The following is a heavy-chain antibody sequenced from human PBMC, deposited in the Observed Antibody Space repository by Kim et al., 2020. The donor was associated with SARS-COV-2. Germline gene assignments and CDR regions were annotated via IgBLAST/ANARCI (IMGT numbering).Heavy chain of an antibody. CDR3: ARDSGFVVIRTLDAFDI. D-gene: IGHD3-22*01. Sequence: GGSLRLSCAASGFTFSSYSMNWVRQAPGKGLEWVSSISSSSSYIYYADSVKGRFTISRDNAKNSLYMQMNSLRAEDTAVYYCARDSGFVVIRTLDAFDIWGQGTMVTVSS. CDR1: GFTFSSYS. J-gene: IGHJ3*02. CDR2: ISSSSSYI. V-gene: IGHV3-21*01.